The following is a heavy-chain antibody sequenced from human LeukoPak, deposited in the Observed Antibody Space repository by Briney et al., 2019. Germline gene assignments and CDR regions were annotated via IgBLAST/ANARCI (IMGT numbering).Heavy chain of an antibody. D-gene: IGHD2-15*01. Sequence: SHSLSLTCTVSGGSVSNYYWSWIRQPPGEGMEWIGYIYYSGSTNYNPSLKSRVTISVDTSKNQFSLRLSSVTAADTALYYCARGGVVAAPGDAFDIWGQGTMVTVFS. J-gene: IGHJ3*02. V-gene: IGHV4-59*08. CDR3: ARGGVVAAPGDAFDI. CDR2: IYYSGST. CDR1: GGSVSNYY.